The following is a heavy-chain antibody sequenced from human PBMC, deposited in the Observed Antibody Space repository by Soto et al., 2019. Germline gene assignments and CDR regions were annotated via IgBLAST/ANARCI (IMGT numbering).Heavy chain of an antibody. J-gene: IGHJ5*02. CDR2: INPSGGST. CDR3: ASVVGYSYGYSNWFDP. D-gene: IGHD5-18*01. Sequence: ASVKVSCKAPGYTFTSYYMHWVRQAPGQGLEWMGIINPSGGSTSYAQKFQGRVTMTRDTSTSTVYMELSSLRSEDTAVYYCASVVGYSYGYSNWFDPRGQGTLDTGSA. V-gene: IGHV1-46*03. CDR1: GYTFTSYY.